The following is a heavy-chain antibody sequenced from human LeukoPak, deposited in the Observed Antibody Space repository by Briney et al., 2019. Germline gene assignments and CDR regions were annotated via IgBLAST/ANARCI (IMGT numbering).Heavy chain of an antibody. CDR2: IYSGGST. Sequence: PVGSLRLSCAASGFTVSSNYMSWVRQAPGKGLEWVSVIYSGGSTYYADSVKGRFTISRDNSKNTLYLQMNSLRAEDTAVYYCASAETNRDIVVVPAAPYYYGMDVWGQGTTVTVSS. J-gene: IGHJ6*02. CDR3: ASAETNRDIVVVPAAPYYYGMDV. CDR1: GFTVSSNY. V-gene: IGHV3-66*01. D-gene: IGHD2-2*01.